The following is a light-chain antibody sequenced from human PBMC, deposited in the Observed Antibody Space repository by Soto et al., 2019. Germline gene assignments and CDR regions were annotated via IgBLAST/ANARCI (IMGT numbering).Light chain of an antibody. V-gene: IGKV4-1*01. Sequence: DIVMTQSPDSLAVSLGERATINCKSSQNILFNSDNKNYFAWYQKKPGQPPKLLIYWASTRESGVPDRFSGSGSGTDFTLTISSLQAEDVAVYYCQQYYSTPPTFGQGTRLEIK. CDR2: WAS. CDR1: QNILFNSDNKNY. CDR3: QQYYSTPPT. J-gene: IGKJ5*01.